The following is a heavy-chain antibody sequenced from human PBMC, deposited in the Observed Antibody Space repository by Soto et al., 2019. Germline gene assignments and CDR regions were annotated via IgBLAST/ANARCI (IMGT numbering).Heavy chain of an antibody. V-gene: IGHV4-34*01. D-gene: IGHD3-16*01. CDR1: GGSFSGFY. Sequence: QVHLEQWGAGLLKPSDTLSLTCAVYGGSFSGFYWNWIRQPPGKSLEWIGEVDHSGSTNYNPSLKSRVTMSVDTSKNQFSLNLSSVTAADTAVYCCARAVRRDAHNRVWNYWGQGTLVTVSS. J-gene: IGHJ4*02. CDR2: VDHSGST. CDR3: ARAVRRDAHNRVWNY.